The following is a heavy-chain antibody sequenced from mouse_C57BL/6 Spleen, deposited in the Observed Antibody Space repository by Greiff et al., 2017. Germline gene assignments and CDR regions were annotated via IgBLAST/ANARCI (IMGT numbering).Heavy chain of an antibody. CDR2: IYPGDGDT. D-gene: IGHD4-1*01. J-gene: IGHJ3*01. Sequence: QVQLQQSGPELVKPGASVKISCKASGYAFSSSWMNWVKQRPGKGLEWIGRIYPGDGDTNYNGKFKGKATLTADKSSSTAYMQLSSLTSEYSAVYFCARGELTGTPPFAYWGQGTLVTVSA. V-gene: IGHV1-82*01. CDR1: GYAFSSSW. CDR3: ARGELTGTPPFAY.